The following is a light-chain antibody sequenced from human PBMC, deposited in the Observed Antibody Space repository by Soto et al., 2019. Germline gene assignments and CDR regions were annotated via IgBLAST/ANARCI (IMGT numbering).Light chain of an antibody. Sequence: EIVLTQSPGTLSLSPGERATLSCRASQSVSSSYLAWYQQKPGQAPRLLIYGASSSATGIPDRFSGSGSVTDFNLTISRLEPEDFAVYYCQQYGSSLFTFGPGTKVDIK. J-gene: IGKJ3*01. CDR2: GAS. V-gene: IGKV3-20*01. CDR1: QSVSSSY. CDR3: QQYGSSLFT.